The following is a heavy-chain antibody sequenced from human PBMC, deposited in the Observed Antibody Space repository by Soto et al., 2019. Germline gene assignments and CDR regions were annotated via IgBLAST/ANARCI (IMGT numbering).Heavy chain of an antibody. CDR3: AAGGGLPRYY. V-gene: IGHV4-30-2*01. CDR1: CGSIRSGGYS. Sequence: PSETPSPTCAVSCGSIRSGGYSWGWVRQPPGKGLEWIGYIYHSGSTYYNPSLKSRVTISVDRSKNQFSLKLSSVTAADTAVYYCAAGGGLPRYYWGQGTLVTVSS. CDR2: IYHSGST. D-gene: IGHD5-12*01. J-gene: IGHJ4*02.